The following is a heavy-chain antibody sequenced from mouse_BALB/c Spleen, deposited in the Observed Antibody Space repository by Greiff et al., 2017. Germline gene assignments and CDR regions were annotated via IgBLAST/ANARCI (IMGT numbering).Heavy chain of an antibody. CDR3: TRELGLYFDY. Sequence: QVQLQQPGAELVRPGASGKLSCKASGYTFTSYWINWVKQRPGQGLEWIGNIYPSDSYTNYNQKFKDKATLTVDKSSSTAYMQLSSPTSEDSAVYYCTRELGLYFDYWGQGTTLTVSS. CDR1: GYTFTSYW. J-gene: IGHJ2*01. D-gene: IGHD3-1*01. V-gene: IGHV1-69*02. CDR2: IYPSDSYT.